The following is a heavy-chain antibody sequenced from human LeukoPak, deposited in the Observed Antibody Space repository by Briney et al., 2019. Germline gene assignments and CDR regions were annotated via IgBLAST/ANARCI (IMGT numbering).Heavy chain of an antibody. CDR3: ARDRVQIWSYVGTFDH. CDR2: ISSDGSKI. CDR1: GFNIATYH. Sequence: GGSLRLSCAASGFNIATYHMHWVRQAPGKGPGWMGLISSDGSKINYANAVQGRFTISRDISKNTLYLQMNSLTADDTAVYYCARDRVQIWSYVGTFDHWGQGSLVTVSS. V-gene: IGHV3-30-3*01. D-gene: IGHD5-18*01. J-gene: IGHJ4*02.